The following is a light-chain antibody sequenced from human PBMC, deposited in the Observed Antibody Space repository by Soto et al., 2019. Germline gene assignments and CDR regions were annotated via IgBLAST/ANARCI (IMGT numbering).Light chain of an antibody. CDR2: DVI. Sequence: QSALTQPASVSGSPGQSITISCTETNNNYVSWYQRHPGKAPKLLIYDVIIRPSGVSDRFSGSKSGNTASLSISGLQAEDEADYFCSSYANSRTIFGGGTQLTVL. V-gene: IGLV2-14*03. CDR1: NNNY. J-gene: IGLJ7*01. CDR3: SSYANSRTI.